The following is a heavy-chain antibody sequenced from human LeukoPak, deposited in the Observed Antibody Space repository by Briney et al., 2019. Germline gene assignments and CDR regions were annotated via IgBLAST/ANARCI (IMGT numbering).Heavy chain of an antibody. D-gene: IGHD5-18*01. J-gene: IGHJ4*02. CDR2: IIPIFGTA. CDR3: ARSPTYDGYYGY. CDR1: GGTFSSYA. V-gene: IGHV1-69*13. Sequence: SVKVSCKASGGTFSSYAISWVRQAPGQGLEWMGGIIPIFGTANYAQKFQGRVMITADESTSTAYMELSSLRSEDTAVYYCARSPTYDGYYGYWGQGTLVTVSS.